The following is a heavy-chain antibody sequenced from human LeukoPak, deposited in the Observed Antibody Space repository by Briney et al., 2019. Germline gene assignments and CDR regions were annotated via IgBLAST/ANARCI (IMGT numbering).Heavy chain of an antibody. CDR1: WFSLSTSGLG. CDR3: AHRNLYCSSASCYTADAFAI. D-gene: IGHD2-2*02. J-gene: IGHJ3*02. Sequence: SGPSLVNPTQTLTLTCTFYWFSLSTSGLGVGWIRQPPGKALERLELNFCDDVERYSPSLKSRLTITKDTSKNQVVLTMTNMDPVDTATYYCAHRNLYCSSASCYTADAFAIWGQGTLVTVSS. CDR2: NFCDDVE. V-gene: IGHV2-5*02.